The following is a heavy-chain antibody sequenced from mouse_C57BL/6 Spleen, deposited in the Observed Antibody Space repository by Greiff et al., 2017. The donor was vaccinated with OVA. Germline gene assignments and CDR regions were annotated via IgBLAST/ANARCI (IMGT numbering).Heavy chain of an antibody. CDR1: GYTFTSYW. J-gene: IGHJ1*03. CDR3: TRSTMVTAWYFDV. D-gene: IGHD2-2*01. V-gene: IGHV1-5*01. Sequence: EVHLVESGTVLARPGASVKMSCKTSGYTFTSYWMHWVKQRPGQGLEWIGAIYPGNSDTSYNQKFKGKAKLTAVTSASTAYMELSTQTNEDSAVYYCTRSTMVTAWYFDVWGTGTTVTVSS. CDR2: IYPGNSDT.